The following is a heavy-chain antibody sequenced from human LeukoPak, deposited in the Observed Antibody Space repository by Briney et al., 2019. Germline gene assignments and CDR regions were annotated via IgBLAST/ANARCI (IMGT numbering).Heavy chain of an antibody. CDR1: GFTFSSYS. CDR2: ISSSSSYI. V-gene: IGHV3-21*01. Sequence: PGGSLRLSCAASGFTFSSYSMNWVRQAPGKGLEWVSSISSSSSYIYYADSVKGRFTISKDNAKNSLYLQMNSLRAEDTAVYYCARILARGAAGQASASRAVDYWGQGTLVTVSS. J-gene: IGHJ4*02. CDR3: ARILARGAAGQASASRAVDY. D-gene: IGHD6-13*01.